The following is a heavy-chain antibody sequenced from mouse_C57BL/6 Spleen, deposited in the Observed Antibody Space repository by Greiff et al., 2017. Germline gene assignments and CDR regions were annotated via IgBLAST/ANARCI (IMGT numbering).Heavy chain of an antibody. V-gene: IGHV14-2*01. Sequence: VQLQQSGAELVKPGASVKLSCTASGFNIKDYYMHWVKQRTEQGLEWIGRIDPEDGETKSAPKFQGKATITADTSSNTAYLQLSSLTSEDTAVYYCARIYYDYDRFAYWGQGTLVTVSA. CDR2: IDPEDGET. CDR1: GFNIKDYY. D-gene: IGHD2-4*01. CDR3: ARIYYDYDRFAY. J-gene: IGHJ3*01.